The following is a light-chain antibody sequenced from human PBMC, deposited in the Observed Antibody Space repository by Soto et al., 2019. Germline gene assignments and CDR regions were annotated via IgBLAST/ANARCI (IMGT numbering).Light chain of an antibody. Sequence: EIVMTQSPTTLSVSPGERATLSCRASQSVSTNLAWYQQKPGQVPSLLIYGVSTRATGIPARFSGSGSGTEFTLTISSLQSEDFALYYCQQFNNWPPVWTFGQGTKVDIK. V-gene: IGKV3-15*01. J-gene: IGKJ1*01. CDR2: GVS. CDR3: QQFNNWPPVWT. CDR1: QSVSTN.